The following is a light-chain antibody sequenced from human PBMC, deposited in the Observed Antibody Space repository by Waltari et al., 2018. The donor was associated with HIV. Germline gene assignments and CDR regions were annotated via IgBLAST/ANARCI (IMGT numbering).Light chain of an antibody. CDR1: SSNVGKNY. V-gene: IGLV1-47*01. CDR3: ASWDDALSSWL. Sequence: QSGLSQPPSTSRPPGQRVVISCSGSSSNVGKNYVSWFQQLPGAAPRLLIDRNARLPSGVPDRFTAAKSGTSASLVISGLRSDDEAEYFCASWDDALSSWLFGGGTKLTVL. CDR2: RNA. J-gene: IGLJ6*01.